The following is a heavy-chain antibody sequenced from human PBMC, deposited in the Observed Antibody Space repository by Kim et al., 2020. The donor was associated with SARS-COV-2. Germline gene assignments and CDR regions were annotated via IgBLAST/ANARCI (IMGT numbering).Heavy chain of an antibody. CDR1: GESFSGYY. D-gene: IGHD2-21*01. V-gene: IGHV4-34*01. CDR3: ARVAYSPGRRREFDY. Sequence: SETLSLTCAVYGESFSGYYWTWIRQPPRRRLEWIADINAGGDTDHNPSLRGRVTISVDSSKSQFSLKLIPLTAADTPVYYCARVAYSPGRRREFDYWGQG. J-gene: IGHJ4*02. CDR2: INAGGDT.